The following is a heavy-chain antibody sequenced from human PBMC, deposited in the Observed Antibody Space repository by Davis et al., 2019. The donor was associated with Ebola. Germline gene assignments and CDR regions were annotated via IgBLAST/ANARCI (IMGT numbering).Heavy chain of an antibody. CDR3: ATNRFDY. J-gene: IGHJ4*02. D-gene: IGHD1/OR15-1a*01. CDR2: ISYDGSNK. Sequence: GESLKISCAASGFTFSSYAMHWVRQAPGKGLEWVAVISYDGSNKYYADSVKGRFTISRDNAKNSLYLQMNSLRAEDTAVYYCATNRFDYWGQGTLVTVSS. V-gene: IGHV3-30-3*01. CDR1: GFTFSSYA.